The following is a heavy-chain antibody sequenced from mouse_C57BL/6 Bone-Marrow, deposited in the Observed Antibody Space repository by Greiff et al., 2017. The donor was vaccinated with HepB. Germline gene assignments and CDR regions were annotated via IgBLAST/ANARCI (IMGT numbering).Heavy chain of an antibody. D-gene: IGHD2-10*01. V-gene: IGHV1-64*01. CDR1: GYTFTSYW. CDR2: IHPNSGST. CDR3: AIPTTVTSYAMDY. J-gene: IGHJ4*01. Sequence: QVQLQQPGAELVKPGASVKLSCKASGYTFTSYWMHWVKQRPGQGLEWIGMIHPNSGSTNYNQKFKGKATLTVDKSSSTAYMQLSSLTSEDSAVYYCAIPTTVTSYAMDYWGQGTSVTVSS.